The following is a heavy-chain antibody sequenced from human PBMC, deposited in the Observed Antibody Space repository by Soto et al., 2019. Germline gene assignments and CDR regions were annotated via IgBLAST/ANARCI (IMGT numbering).Heavy chain of an antibody. V-gene: IGHV1-18*01. D-gene: IGHD4-17*01. CDR3: AIANYGDNDY. J-gene: IGHJ4*02. Sequence: QVQLVQSGAEVKKPGASVKVSCKAPGYIFPSSTISWVRQAPGQGLEWMGWISAYNGNIKDAQKFKGRFTMTTDTSTSTAYMELRSLTSDDTAMYYCAIANYGDNDYWGQGTLVTVSS. CDR1: GYIFPSST. CDR2: ISAYNGNI.